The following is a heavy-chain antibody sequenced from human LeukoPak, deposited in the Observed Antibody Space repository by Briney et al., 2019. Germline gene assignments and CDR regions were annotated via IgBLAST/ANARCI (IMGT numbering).Heavy chain of an antibody. CDR3: ARGKGVCDI. V-gene: IGHV3-21*01. CDR1: GFTFSGYN. J-gene: IGHJ3*02. D-gene: IGHD5/OR15-5a*01. CDR2: LSGTASYI. Sequence: KPGGSLRLSCAASGFTFSGYNMNWVRQAPGKGLEWVSSLSGTASYIYYADSLKGRFTISRDNAKNSLYLQMNSLRAEDTAVYYCARGKGVCDIWGQGTMVTVSS.